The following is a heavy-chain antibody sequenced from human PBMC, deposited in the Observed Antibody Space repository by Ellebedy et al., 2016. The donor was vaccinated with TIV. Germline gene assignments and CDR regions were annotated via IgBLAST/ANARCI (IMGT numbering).Heavy chain of an antibody. CDR1: GFTFSSYG. CDR3: AKGYRVFDY. J-gene: IGHJ4*02. D-gene: IGHD3-16*02. Sequence: GESLKISXAASGFTFSSYGMHWVRQAPGKGLEWVAVIWYDGSNKYYADSVKGRFTISRDNSKNTLYLQMNSLRAEDTAVYYCAKGYRVFDYWGQGTLVTVSS. CDR2: IWYDGSNK. V-gene: IGHV3-33*06.